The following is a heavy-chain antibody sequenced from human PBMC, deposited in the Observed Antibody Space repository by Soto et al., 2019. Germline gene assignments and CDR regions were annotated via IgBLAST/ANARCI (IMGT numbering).Heavy chain of an antibody. V-gene: IGHV3-23*01. CDR3: ALNSGSRSYYFDY. CDR1: GFTFSSYA. CDR2: ISGGGETT. D-gene: IGHD3-10*01. J-gene: IGHJ4*02. Sequence: EVQLLESGGGLVQPGGSLRLSCAASGFTFSSYAMWWVRQAPGKGLECVSAISGGGETTYYADSVKGRFTISRDNSKNTLYLQMNSLRAEDTAVYYCALNSGSRSYYFDYWGQGTLVTVSS.